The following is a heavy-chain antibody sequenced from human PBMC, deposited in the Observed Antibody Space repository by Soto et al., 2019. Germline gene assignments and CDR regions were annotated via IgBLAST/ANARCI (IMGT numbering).Heavy chain of an antibody. J-gene: IGHJ5*02. D-gene: IGHD5-12*01. CDR3: ARGHGVATTMGWFDP. CDR1: GFTFSSYR. V-gene: IGHV3-33*01. CDR2: IYDDGSNK. Sequence: QVQLVESGGGLVQPGMSLRLSCAASGFTFSSYRIHWVRQARGKGLEWVAVIYDDGSNKYYADSMKGRFTISRDNSKNTLYLQMTSLRADDTAVYYCARGHGVATTMGWFDPWGQGTLVTVSS.